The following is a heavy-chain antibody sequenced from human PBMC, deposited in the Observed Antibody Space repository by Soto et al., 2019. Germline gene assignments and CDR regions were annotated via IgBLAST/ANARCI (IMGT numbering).Heavy chain of an antibody. V-gene: IGHV3-30*18. D-gene: IGHD3-10*01. CDR3: AKDYYWWSYYYYGMDV. CDR2: ISYDGSNK. CDR1: GFTFSSYG. Sequence: QVQLVESGGGVVQPGRSLRLSCAASGFTFSSYGMHWVRQAPGKGLEWVAVISYDGSNKYYADSVKGRFTISRDNSKNMLYFQMNSLRAEDTDVYYCAKDYYWWSYYYYGMDVWGQGTTVTVSS. J-gene: IGHJ6*02.